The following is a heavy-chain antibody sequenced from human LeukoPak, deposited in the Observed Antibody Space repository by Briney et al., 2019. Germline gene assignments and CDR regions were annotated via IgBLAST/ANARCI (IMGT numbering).Heavy chain of an antibody. CDR1: GFTFSSHS. Sequence: GGSLRLSCAASGFTFSSHSMNWVRQAPGKGLEWISYISVSSGTIYYADSVKGRFTISRDNSKNTLYLQMNSLRAEDTAVYYCARGTVTAPDYWGQGTLVTVSS. J-gene: IGHJ4*02. D-gene: IGHD4-17*01. CDR3: ARGTVTAPDY. V-gene: IGHV3-48*01. CDR2: ISVSSGTI.